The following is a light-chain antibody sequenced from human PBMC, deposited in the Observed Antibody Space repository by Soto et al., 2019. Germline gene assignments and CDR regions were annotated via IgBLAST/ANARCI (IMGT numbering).Light chain of an antibody. V-gene: IGLV2-23*01. Sequence: QSVLTQPASLSGSPGQSITISCTRTSSDVGSYNFVSWYQQHPGKAPKLMIYEASKRPSGVSNRFSGSKSGNTASLTISGLQPEDEADYYCCSYAGSSTYVFGAGTKVTV. CDR2: EAS. CDR3: CSYAGSSTYV. J-gene: IGLJ1*01. CDR1: SSDVGSYNF.